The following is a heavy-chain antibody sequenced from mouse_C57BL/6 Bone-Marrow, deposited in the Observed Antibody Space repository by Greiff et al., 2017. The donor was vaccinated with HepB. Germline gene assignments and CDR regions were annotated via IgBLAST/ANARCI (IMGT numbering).Heavy chain of an antibody. CDR1: GYTFTNYW. J-gene: IGHJ3*01. V-gene: IGHV1-63*01. CDR2: IYPGGGYT. Sequence: QVQLQQSGAELVRPGTSVKMSCKASGYTFTNYWIGWAKQRPGHGLEWIGDIYPGGGYTNYNEKFKGKATLTADKSSSTAYMQFSSLTSEDSAIYYCARSGPSVLSRFAYWGQGTLVTVSA. CDR3: ARSGPSVLSRFAY. D-gene: IGHD1-1*01.